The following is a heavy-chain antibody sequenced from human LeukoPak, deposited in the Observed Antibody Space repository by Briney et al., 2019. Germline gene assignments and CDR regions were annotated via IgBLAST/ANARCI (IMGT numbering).Heavy chain of an antibody. Sequence: GRSLRLSCAASGFTLSSYAMHWVPQAPGKGVEWVAVMSHDGSNKYYGDSVKGRFTISRGNSKNTLYLQMNSLRAEDTAVYYCAKLDSSGWSRPFDYWGQGTLVTVSS. V-gene: IGHV3-30*18. CDR3: AKLDSSGWSRPFDY. J-gene: IGHJ4*02. CDR1: GFTLSSYA. CDR2: MSHDGSNK. D-gene: IGHD6-19*01.